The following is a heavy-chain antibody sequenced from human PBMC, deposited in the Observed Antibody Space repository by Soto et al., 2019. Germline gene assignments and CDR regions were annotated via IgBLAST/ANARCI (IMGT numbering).Heavy chain of an antibody. Sequence: GGSLRLSCAASGFTFSGYAMSWVRQAPGTGLEWVSAISDRAERTYYADTVKGRFTISRDTSKNTLYLQMNILRAEDTAVYYCAKDPLRNRHNVFDPWGQGTLVTVSS. CDR1: GFTFSGYA. V-gene: IGHV3-23*01. CDR3: AKDPLRNRHNVFDP. CDR2: ISDRAERT. J-gene: IGHJ5*02. D-gene: IGHD5-12*01.